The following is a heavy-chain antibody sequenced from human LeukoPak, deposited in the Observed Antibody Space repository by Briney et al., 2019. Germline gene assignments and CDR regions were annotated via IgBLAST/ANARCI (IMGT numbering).Heavy chain of an antibody. CDR2: IYYSGST. V-gene: IGHV4-59*01. CDR3: ARVDTAMASYYYYYVDV. D-gene: IGHD5-18*01. Sequence: PSETLSLTCTVSGGSISSYYWSWIRQPPGKGLEWIGYIYYSGSTNYNPSLKSRVTISVDTSKNQFSLKLSSVTAADTAVYYCARVDTAMASYYYYYVDVWGKGTTVTVS. CDR1: GGSISSYY. J-gene: IGHJ6*03.